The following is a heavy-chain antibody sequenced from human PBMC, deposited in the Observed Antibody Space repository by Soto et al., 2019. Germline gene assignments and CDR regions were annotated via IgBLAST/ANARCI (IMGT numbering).Heavy chain of an antibody. CDR2: IYHSGST. D-gene: IGHD4-17*01. J-gene: IGHJ4*02. CDR3: ARGTTVVTPFDY. CDR1: GRSISSGGYY. V-gene: IGHV4-30-2*01. Sequence: ASETLSLTCTVSGRSISSGGYYWIWIRQQPGKGLEWIGYIYHSGSTYYNPSLKSRVTISVDRSKNQFSLKLSSVTAADTAVYYCARGTTVVTPFDYWGQGTLVTVSS.